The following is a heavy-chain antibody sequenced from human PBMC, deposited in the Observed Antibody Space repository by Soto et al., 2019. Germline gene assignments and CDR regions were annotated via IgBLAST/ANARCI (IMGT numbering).Heavy chain of an antibody. Sequence: EVQVVESGGGLVQPGGSLRLSCAASGFSFSSYEMNWVRQAPGKGLEWVSYISSSGSTMYYADSVKGRFTISRDNAKNSVYLKMNSLRAEDMAVYYCALSNWNDLDYWGQGTLVTVSS. J-gene: IGHJ4*02. CDR1: GFSFSSYE. D-gene: IGHD1-20*01. CDR3: ALSNWNDLDY. CDR2: ISSSGSTM. V-gene: IGHV3-48*03.